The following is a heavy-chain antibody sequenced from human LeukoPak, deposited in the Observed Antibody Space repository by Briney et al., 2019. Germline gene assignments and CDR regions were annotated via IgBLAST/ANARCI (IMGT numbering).Heavy chain of an antibody. D-gene: IGHD3-22*01. CDR1: GRSISSYY. CDR2: IYYSGST. J-gene: IGHJ3*02. CDR3: AREARDSSGYPNSAFDI. V-gene: IGHV4-59*01. Sequence: SETLSLTCTVSGRSISSYYWSWIRQPPGKGLEWIGYIYYSGSTNYNPSLKSRVTISVDTSKNQFSLKLSSVTAADTAVYYCAREARDSSGYPNSAFDIWGQWTMVTVSS.